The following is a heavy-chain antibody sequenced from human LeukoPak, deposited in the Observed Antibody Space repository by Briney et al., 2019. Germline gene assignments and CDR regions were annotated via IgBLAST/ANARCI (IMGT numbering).Heavy chain of an antibody. J-gene: IGHJ4*02. CDR3: ARHDYGDYPYYFDY. D-gene: IGHD4-17*01. CDR1: GGSISSSSYY. Sequence: SETLSLTCTVSGGSISSSSYYWGWIRQPPGKGLEWIGSIYYGGSTYYNPSLKSRVTISVDTSKNQFSLKLSSVTAADTAVYYCARHDYGDYPYYFDYWGQGTLVTVSS. V-gene: IGHV4-39*01. CDR2: IYYGGST.